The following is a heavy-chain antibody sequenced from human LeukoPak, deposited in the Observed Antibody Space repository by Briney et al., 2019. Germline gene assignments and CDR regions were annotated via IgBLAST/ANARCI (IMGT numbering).Heavy chain of an antibody. D-gene: IGHD1-7*01. J-gene: IGHJ6*02. CDR1: GFTFNYAW. CDR3: TTDEDWNYARKDV. V-gene: IGHV3-15*04. CDR2: TVSEIDGGTT. Sequence: PGGSLRLSCAASGFTFNYAWMSWVRQVPGKGLEWVGQTVSEIDGGTTDYAAPVKGRFTISRDDSKSTLYLQMSSLKIEDTAVYYCTTDEDWNYARKDVWGQGATVIVSS.